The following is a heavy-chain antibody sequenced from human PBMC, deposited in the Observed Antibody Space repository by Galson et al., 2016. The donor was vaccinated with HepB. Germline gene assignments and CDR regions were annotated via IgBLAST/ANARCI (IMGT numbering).Heavy chain of an antibody. D-gene: IGHD4-17*01. V-gene: IGHV3-11*01. CDR1: GFTFSDYH. CDR2: ISTSGNSM. J-gene: IGHJ3*01. CDR3: ARDLPDDSVEYFDVFER. Sequence: SLRLSCAASGFTFSDYHMNWIRQAPGKGLEWISYISTSGNSMLYADSVRGRFSISRDNAKKSLYLQMTNLRAEDTAVYYCARDLPDDSVEYFDVFERWGQGTMVTVSS.